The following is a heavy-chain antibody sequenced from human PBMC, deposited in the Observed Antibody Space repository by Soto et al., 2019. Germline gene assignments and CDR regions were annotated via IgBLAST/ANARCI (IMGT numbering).Heavy chain of an antibody. V-gene: IGHV3-15*07. Sequence: GSLRLSCAGSGFTFSNAWINWVRQGPGKGLEWVGRIKSKTDGGTTDYVAPVKGRFTISRDDSRNNVYLQMNSLRTEDTAVYYCTTDHPYTYDGIGYDHWGPGTLVTVSS. CDR1: GFTFSNAW. CDR2: IKSKTDGGTT. J-gene: IGHJ4*02. D-gene: IGHD3-22*01. CDR3: TTDHPYTYDGIGYDH.